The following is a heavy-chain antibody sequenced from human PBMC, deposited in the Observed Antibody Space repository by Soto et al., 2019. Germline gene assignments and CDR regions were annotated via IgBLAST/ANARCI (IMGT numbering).Heavy chain of an antibody. V-gene: IGHV1-69*02. CDR3: ARGDTYYYGSGSHFDY. J-gene: IGHJ4*02. Sequence: QVQLVQSGAEVKKPGSSVKVSCKASGGTFSSYTISWVRQAPGQGLEWMGRIIPILGIANYAQKFQGRVTITADKATRTADMEMSSLRSEDTAVYYCARGDTYYYGSGSHFDYWGQGTLVTVS. CDR1: GGTFSSYT. CDR2: IIPILGIA. D-gene: IGHD3-10*01.